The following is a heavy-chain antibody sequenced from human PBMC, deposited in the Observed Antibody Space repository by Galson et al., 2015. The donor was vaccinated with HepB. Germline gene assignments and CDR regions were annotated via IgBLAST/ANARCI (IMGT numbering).Heavy chain of an antibody. V-gene: IGHV3-72*01. CDR3: TRDGMRGGDLDL. CDR1: GFIFSDHN. D-gene: IGHD3-10*01. CDR2: VRFRPDSYKT. J-gene: IGHJ2*01. Sequence: SLRLSCAASGFIFSDHNMDWVRQAPGKGLEWVGRVRFRPDSYKTEYAASVKGRFTISRDDSRNSMYLQMRSLRTEDTAVYYCTRDGMRGGDLDLWGLGTLVTVS.